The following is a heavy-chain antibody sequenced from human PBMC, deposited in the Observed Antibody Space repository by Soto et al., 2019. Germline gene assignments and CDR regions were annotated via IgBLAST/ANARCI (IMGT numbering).Heavy chain of an antibody. V-gene: IGHV1-2*04. CDR3: ARVGYCSSTSCYGSVAFDI. CDR2: INPNSGGT. CDR1: GYTFTGYY. D-gene: IGHD2-2*01. Sequence: ASLKVSCKASGYTFTGYYMHWVRQAPGKGLEWMGWINPNSGGTNYAQKFQGWVTMTRDTSISTAYMELSRLRSDDTAVYYCARVGYCSSTSCYGSVAFDIWAKGQWSPSPQ. J-gene: IGHJ3*02.